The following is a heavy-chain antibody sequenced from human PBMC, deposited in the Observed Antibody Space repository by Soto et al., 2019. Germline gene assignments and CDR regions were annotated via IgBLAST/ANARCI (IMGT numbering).Heavy chain of an antibody. V-gene: IGHV1-2*02. CDR2: INPNSGGT. J-gene: IGHJ5*02. Sequence: APVKVSCKASGYTFTGYYMHWVRQAPGQGLEWMGWINPNSGGTNYAQKFQGRVTMTRDTSISTAYMELSRLRSDDTAVYYCARAGMAVPAAPYSFDPWGQGTLVTVSS. CDR3: ARAGMAVPAAPYSFDP. CDR1: GYTFTGYY. D-gene: IGHD2-2*01.